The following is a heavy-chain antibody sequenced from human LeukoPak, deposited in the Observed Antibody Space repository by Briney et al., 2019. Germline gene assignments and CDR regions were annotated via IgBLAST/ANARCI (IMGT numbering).Heavy chain of an antibody. V-gene: IGHV4-38-2*02. Sequence: NPSETLSLTCTVSGYSISSGYYWGWIRQPPGKGLEWIGSIYHSGSTYYNPSLKSRVTISVDTSKNQFSLKLSSVTAADTAVYYCARDRRDDYVWGSYRWDAFDIWGQGTMVTVSS. CDR1: GYSISSGYY. CDR3: ARDRRDDYVWGSYRWDAFDI. CDR2: IYHSGST. D-gene: IGHD3-16*02. J-gene: IGHJ3*02.